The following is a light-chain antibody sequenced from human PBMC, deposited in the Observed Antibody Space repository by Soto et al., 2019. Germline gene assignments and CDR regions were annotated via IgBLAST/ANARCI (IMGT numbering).Light chain of an antibody. V-gene: IGKV3-11*01. CDR3: QQRSNWP. CDR2: DAS. CDR1: QSVSSY. J-gene: IGKJ2*01. Sequence: EIVLTQSRATLSLSPGERATLSCRASQSVSSYLAWYQQKPGQAPRLLIYDASNRATGIPARFSGSGSGTDFTLTISSLEPEDFAVYYCQQRSNWPLGQGTKPEIK.